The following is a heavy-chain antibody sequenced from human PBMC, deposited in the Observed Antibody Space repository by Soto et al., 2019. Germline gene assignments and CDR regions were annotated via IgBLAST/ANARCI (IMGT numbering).Heavy chain of an antibody. Sequence: SQTLSLTCAISGDSVSSNSAAWNWIRQPPSRGLEWLGRTYYRSKWYNDYAVSVKSRITINPDTSKNQFSLQLNSVTPEDTAVYYCARTDNWSPSGAFGIWGQGTMVTVSS. CDR3: ARTDNWSPSGAFGI. D-gene: IGHD1-20*01. CDR1: GDSVSSNSAA. V-gene: IGHV6-1*01. CDR2: TYYRSKWYN. J-gene: IGHJ3*02.